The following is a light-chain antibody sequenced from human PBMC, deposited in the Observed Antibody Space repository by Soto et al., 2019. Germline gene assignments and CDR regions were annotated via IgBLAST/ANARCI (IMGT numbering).Light chain of an antibody. CDR3: QQYNNYSLT. CDR1: QSVSTW. V-gene: IGKV3-15*01. Sequence: DIAITQSPATLSASPDERATISCRASQSVSTWLAWYQQKPGQAPKLLIYSASTMATGIPARFSGSGSGTEFTLTISSLQSEDFATYYCQQYNNYSLTFGGGTKVDI. CDR2: SAS. J-gene: IGKJ4*01.